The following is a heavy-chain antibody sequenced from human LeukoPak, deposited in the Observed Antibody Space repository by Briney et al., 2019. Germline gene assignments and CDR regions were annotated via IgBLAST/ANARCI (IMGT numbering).Heavy chain of an antibody. V-gene: IGHV4-59*01. CDR2: LDYDGNT. CDR1: GGSINTYY. CDR3: ARDSGATPNQINWFDP. Sequence: SGTLSLTCAVSGGSINTYYWAWIRQPPGKGLEWIGYLDYDGNTNYNPSLKGRVTISVDTSKTQLSLKLASVTAEDTAVYYCARDSGATPNQINWFDPWSQGTLVTVSS. D-gene: IGHD1-26*01. J-gene: IGHJ5*02.